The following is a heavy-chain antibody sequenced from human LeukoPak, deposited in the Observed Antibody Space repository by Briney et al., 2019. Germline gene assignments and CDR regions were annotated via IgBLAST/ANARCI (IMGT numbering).Heavy chain of an antibody. D-gene: IGHD2-2*02. V-gene: IGHV4-39*01. J-gene: IGHJ4*02. CDR3: ARQGGYCSSTSCYTMVDY. CDR2: IYYSGST. CDR1: GGSISSSSYY. Sequence: KLSETLSLTCTVSGGSISSSSYYWGWIRQPPGKGLEWIGSIYYSGSTYYNPSLKSRVTISVDTSKNQFSLKLSSVTAADTAVHYCARQGGYCSSTSCYTMVDYWGQGTLVTVSS.